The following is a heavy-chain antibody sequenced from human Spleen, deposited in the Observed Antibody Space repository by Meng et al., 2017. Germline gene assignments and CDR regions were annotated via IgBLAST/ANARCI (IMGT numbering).Heavy chain of an antibody. CDR2: INHRGKT. J-gene: IGHJ4*02. V-gene: IGHV4-34*01. CDR3: ARDAGDV. D-gene: IGHD1-26*01. CDR1: GVSLSGDY. Sequence: QVKLQQGGAGLLKPSGTLSLTGAVSGVSLSGDYWSWIRQPPGKGLEWIGEINHRGKTTYNPSLKSRVTMSIDTSEKQFSLKLSSVTAADTAVYYCARDAGDVWGQGTLVTVSS.